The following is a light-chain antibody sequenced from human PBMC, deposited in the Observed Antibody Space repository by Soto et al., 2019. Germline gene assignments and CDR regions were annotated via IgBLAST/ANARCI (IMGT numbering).Light chain of an antibody. CDR3: CSYAGNYVV. J-gene: IGLJ2*01. Sequence: QSALTQPRSVSVSPGQSVTISCTGTSSDVGGYNYVSWYQQHPGKAPKLMIYDVSKRPSGVPDRFSGSKSGNTASLTISGLQAEDEADYYCCSYAGNYVVFGGGTQLTVL. V-gene: IGLV2-11*01. CDR1: SSDVGGYNY. CDR2: DVS.